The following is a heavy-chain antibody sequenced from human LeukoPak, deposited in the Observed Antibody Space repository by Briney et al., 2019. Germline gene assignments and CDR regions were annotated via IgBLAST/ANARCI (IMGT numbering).Heavy chain of an antibody. D-gene: IGHD3-22*01. CDR3: ARRAGDYSHPYDY. Sequence: GGSLRLSCVASGFTFSNYSMNWVRQAPGKGLEWVSSISSSSSYIYYADSVKGRFTISRDNAKNSLYLQMNSLRAEDTAVYYCARRAGDYSHPYDYWGQGILVTVSS. CDR2: ISSSSSYI. V-gene: IGHV3-21*01. J-gene: IGHJ4*02. CDR1: GFTFSNYS.